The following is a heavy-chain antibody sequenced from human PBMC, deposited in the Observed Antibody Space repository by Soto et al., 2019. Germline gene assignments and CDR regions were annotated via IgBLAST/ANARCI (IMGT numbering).Heavy chain of an antibody. CDR1: GSGFMFGNHA. Sequence: EVQVVESGGGLVEPGRSLRLSCVASGSGFMFGNHAIHWVRQGPGKGLERGSSISWNSGRIDYADSVKGRFTISRDNAKSSVSLEMNNLRVEDTALYYCVTEVFTTTRDNIRYGVDVWGQGIAVTVSS. CDR2: ISWNSGRI. CDR3: VTEVFTTTRDNIRYGVDV. D-gene: IGHD1-1*01. J-gene: IGHJ6*02. V-gene: IGHV3-9*01.